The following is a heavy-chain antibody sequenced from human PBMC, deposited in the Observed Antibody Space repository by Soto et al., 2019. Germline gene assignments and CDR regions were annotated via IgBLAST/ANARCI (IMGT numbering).Heavy chain of an antibody. CDR1: GFTFSSYG. J-gene: IGHJ5*02. D-gene: IGHD6-6*01. Sequence: QVQLVESGGGVVQPGRSLRLSCAASGFTFSSYGMHWVRQAPGKGLEWVAVISYDGSNKYYADSVKGRFTISRDNSKNTLYLQMNSLRAEDTAVYYCAKAAYSSSYRVNWFDPWGQGTLVTVSS. CDR3: AKAAYSSSYRVNWFDP. CDR2: ISYDGSNK. V-gene: IGHV3-30*18.